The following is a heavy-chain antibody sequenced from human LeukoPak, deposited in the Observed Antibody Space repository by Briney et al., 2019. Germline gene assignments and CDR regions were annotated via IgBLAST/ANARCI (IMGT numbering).Heavy chain of an antibody. J-gene: IGHJ2*01. D-gene: IGHD2-2*01. CDR2: ISYTGST. Sequence: PSETLSLTCIVSGASIRSSYWSWIRQPPGKGLEWIGYISYTGSTNYNPSLKSRVSLSVDTSKNQFSLELSSVTAADTAVYYCATYRTSFIYWYFDLWGRGTLVTVSS. V-gene: IGHV4-59*01. CDR1: GASIRSSY. CDR3: ATYRTSFIYWYFDL.